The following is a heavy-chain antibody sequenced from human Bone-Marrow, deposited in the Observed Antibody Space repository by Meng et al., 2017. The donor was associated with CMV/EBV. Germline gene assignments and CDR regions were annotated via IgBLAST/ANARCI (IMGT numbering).Heavy chain of an antibody. V-gene: IGHV3-9*01. Sequence: SLKISCAASGFTFDDYAMHWVRQAPGKGLEWVSGISWNSGSIGYADSVKGRFTISRDNAKSSLYLQMNSLRAEDTAVYYCARDGWSPGGFDVWGQGTTVTVSS. CDR1: GFTFDDYA. CDR3: ARDGWSPGGFDV. J-gene: IGHJ6*02. CDR2: ISWNSGSI. D-gene: IGHD3-3*01.